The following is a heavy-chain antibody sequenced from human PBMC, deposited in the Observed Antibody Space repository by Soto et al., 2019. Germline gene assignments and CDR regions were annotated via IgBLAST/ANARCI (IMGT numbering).Heavy chain of an antibody. CDR1: GFTFSSYA. J-gene: IGHJ4*02. CDR3: AKDPGLYCSSTSCRFFDY. CDR2: ISGSGGST. D-gene: IGHD2-2*01. Sequence: EVQLLESGGGLVQPGGSLRLSRAASGFTFSSYAMSWVRQAPGKGLEWVSAISGSGGSTYYADSVKGRFTISRDNSKNTLYLQMNSLRAEDTAVYYCAKDPGLYCSSTSCRFFDYWGQGTLVTVSS. V-gene: IGHV3-23*01.